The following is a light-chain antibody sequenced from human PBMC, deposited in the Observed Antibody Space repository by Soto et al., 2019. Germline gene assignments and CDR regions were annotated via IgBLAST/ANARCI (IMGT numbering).Light chain of an antibody. CDR3: SSYTSSITPL. CDR2: EVS. J-gene: IGLJ2*01. CDR1: SSDVGGYNY. Sequence: QSVLTQPASVSGSPGQSITISCTGTSSDVGGYNYVSWYQQHPGKAPKLMIYEVSNRPSGVSNRFSGSKSGNTASLTISGLQAEDEADYYCSSYTSSITPLFGGGTKLTVL. V-gene: IGLV2-14*01.